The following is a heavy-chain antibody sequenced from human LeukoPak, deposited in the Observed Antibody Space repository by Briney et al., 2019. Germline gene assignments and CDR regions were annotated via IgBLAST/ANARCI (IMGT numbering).Heavy chain of an antibody. D-gene: IGHD1-26*01. Sequence: GGSLRLACAASEFSFSSHSMNWVRQAPGKGLEWVSVISSSGGSTYYTDSVKGRFTISRDDSRNTLYLQMNSLRGDDTAVYYCAKDVGKWESLHFFDYWGQGTLVTVSS. CDR1: EFSFSSHS. V-gene: IGHV3-23*01. CDR3: AKDVGKWESLHFFDY. J-gene: IGHJ4*02. CDR2: ISSSGGST.